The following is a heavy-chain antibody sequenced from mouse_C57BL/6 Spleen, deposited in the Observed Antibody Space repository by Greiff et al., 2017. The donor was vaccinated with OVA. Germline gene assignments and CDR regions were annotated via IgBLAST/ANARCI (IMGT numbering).Heavy chain of an antibody. CDR2: IDPSDSYT. Sequence: QVHVKQPGAELVMPGASVKLSCKASGYTFTSYWMHWVKQRPGQGLEWIGEIDPSDSYTNYNQKFKGKSTLTVDKSSSTAYMQLSSLTSEDSAVYYCARSNYDGHYMAWFAYWGQGTLVTVSA. V-gene: IGHV1-69*01. J-gene: IGHJ3*01. CDR3: ARSNYDGHYMAWFAY. CDR1: GYTFTSYW. D-gene: IGHD2-3*01.